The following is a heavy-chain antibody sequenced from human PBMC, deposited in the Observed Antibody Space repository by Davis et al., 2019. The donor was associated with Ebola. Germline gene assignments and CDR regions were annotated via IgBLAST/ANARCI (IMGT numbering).Heavy chain of an antibody. CDR3: ASLRKDYGDLGLDY. J-gene: IGHJ4*02. CDR2: IYYSGST. D-gene: IGHD4-17*01. V-gene: IGHV4-59*01. CDR1: GGSISSYY. Sequence: MPGGSLRLSCTVSGGSISSYYWSWIRQPPGKGLEWIGYIYYSGSTNYNPSLKSRVTISVDTSKNQFSLELSSVTAADTAVYYCASLRKDYGDLGLDYWGQGTLVTVSS.